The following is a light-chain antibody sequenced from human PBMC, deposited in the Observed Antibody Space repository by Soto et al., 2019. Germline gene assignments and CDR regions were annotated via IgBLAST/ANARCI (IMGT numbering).Light chain of an antibody. V-gene: IGLV2-8*01. CDR3: SSYAGSSNV. Sequence: QSALTQPPSASGSPGQSVAISCTGTSXDVGGYNYVSWYQQHPGKAPKLMIYEVNKRPSGVPDRFSGSKSGNTASLTVSGLQAEDEADYHCSSYAGSSNVFGTGTKVTVL. CDR1: SXDVGGYNY. CDR2: EVN. J-gene: IGLJ1*01.